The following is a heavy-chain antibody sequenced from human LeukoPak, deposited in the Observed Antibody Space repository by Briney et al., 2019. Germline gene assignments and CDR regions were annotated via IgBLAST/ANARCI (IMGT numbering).Heavy chain of an antibody. CDR3: ARGRDVVVVAAHFDY. D-gene: IGHD2-15*01. V-gene: IGHV4-31*03. Sequence: SEILSLTCTVSGGSISSGGYYWSWIRQHPGKGLEWIGYIYYSGSTYYNPSLKSRVTISVDTSKNQFSLKLSSVTAADTAVYYCARGRDVVVVAAHFDYWGQGTLVTVSS. CDR2: IYYSGST. CDR1: GGSISSGGYY. J-gene: IGHJ4*02.